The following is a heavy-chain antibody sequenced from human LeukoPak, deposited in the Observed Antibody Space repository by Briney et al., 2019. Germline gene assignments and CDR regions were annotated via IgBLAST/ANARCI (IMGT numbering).Heavy chain of an antibody. V-gene: IGHV4-59*08. CDR3: ARQGKYMAAAGYPNFDY. CDR1: GGSIYNYY. Sequence: SETLSLTCTVSGGSIYNYYWSWIRQPPGKGLEWIGYIYYKGCTNYHPSLKSRVSISVDTSKDQFSLKLTSVTAADTAVYYCARQGKYMAAAGYPNFDYWGQGTLVTVSS. CDR2: IYYKGCT. D-gene: IGHD6-13*01. J-gene: IGHJ4*02.